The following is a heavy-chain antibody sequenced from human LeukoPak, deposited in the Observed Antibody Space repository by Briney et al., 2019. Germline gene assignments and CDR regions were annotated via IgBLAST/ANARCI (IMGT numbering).Heavy chain of an antibody. CDR2: MNPNSGNT. J-gene: IGHJ6*03. CDR3: ARAHYDILTGYNYYYYYYMDV. V-gene: IGHV1-8*01. CDR1: GYTFTSYD. Sequence: PEASVKVSCKASGYTFTSYDINWVRQATGQGLEWMGWMNPNSGNTGYAQKFQGRVTMTRNTSISTAYMELSRLRSDDTAVYYCARAHYDILTGYNYYYYYYMDVWGKGTTVTVSS. D-gene: IGHD3-9*01.